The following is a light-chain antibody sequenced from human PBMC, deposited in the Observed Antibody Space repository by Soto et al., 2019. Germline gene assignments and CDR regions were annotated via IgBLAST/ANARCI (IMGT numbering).Light chain of an antibody. CDR3: QQYNNWPLT. V-gene: IGKV3-15*01. CDR2: GAS. CDR1: QSVSGN. J-gene: IGKJ1*01. Sequence: EIVMTQSPATLSVSPGERATLSCRASQSVSGNLAWYQQKPCQAPRLLIYGASTRAPGIPARFSGSGSGTEFTLTISSLQSEDFAVYYCQQYNNWPLTFGQGTKVEIK.